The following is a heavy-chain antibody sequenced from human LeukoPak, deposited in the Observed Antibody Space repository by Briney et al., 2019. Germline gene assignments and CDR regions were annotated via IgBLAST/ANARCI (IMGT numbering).Heavy chain of an antibody. CDR2: ISYDGSNK. Sequence: GGSLRLSCAASGFTFSSYGMHWVRQAPGKGLEWVAVISYDGSNKYYADSVKGRFTISRDNSKNTLYLQMNSLRAEDTAVYYCARGSCGWYATSATDWFDPWGQGTLVTVSS. J-gene: IGHJ5*02. CDR3: ARGSCGWYATSATDWFDP. V-gene: IGHV3-30*03. D-gene: IGHD6-19*01. CDR1: GFTFSSYG.